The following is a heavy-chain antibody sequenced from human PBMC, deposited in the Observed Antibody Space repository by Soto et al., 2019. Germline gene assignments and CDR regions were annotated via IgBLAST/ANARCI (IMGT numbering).Heavy chain of an antibody. CDR1: GFTFDDYA. V-gene: IGHV3-9*01. J-gene: IGHJ1*01. CDR2: ISWNSGSI. Sequence: EVQLVESGGGLVQPGRSLRLSCAASGFTFDDYAMHWVRQAPGKGLEWVSGISWNSGSIGYADSVKGRFTISRDNAKNSLYLQMNSLRAEDTALYYCAKEGLAVAGRSEYFQHWGPGTLVTVSS. D-gene: IGHD6-19*01. CDR3: AKEGLAVAGRSEYFQH.